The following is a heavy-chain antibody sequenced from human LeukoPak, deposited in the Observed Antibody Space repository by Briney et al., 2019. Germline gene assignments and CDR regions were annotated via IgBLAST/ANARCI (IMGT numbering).Heavy chain of an antibody. V-gene: IGHV4-59*01. J-gene: IGHJ5*02. CDR3: AREGTYGWYNWFDP. Sequence: PSETLSLTCTVSGASISTYYWSWIRQPPGKGLEWIGYLFFGGSTNYNPSLKSRVTISSDTSKNQLSLKLTSVTAADTAVYYCAREGTYGWYNWFDPWGQGTLVTVSS. CDR2: LFFGGST. CDR1: GASISTYY. D-gene: IGHD6-19*01.